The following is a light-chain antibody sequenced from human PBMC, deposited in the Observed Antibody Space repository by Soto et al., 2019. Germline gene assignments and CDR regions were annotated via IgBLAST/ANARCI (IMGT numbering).Light chain of an antibody. CDR1: SSDIGGHHS. J-gene: IGLJ1*01. V-gene: IGLV2-14*01. Sequence: LTQPASVSGSPGQSLTISCTGTSSDIGGHHSVSWYQQHRGKAPKLLIYEVSYRASGVSDRFSGSKSGNTASLTISGLQAEDEADYSCSSYTSTSSYVFGTGTKVTVL. CDR2: EVS. CDR3: SSYTSTSSYV.